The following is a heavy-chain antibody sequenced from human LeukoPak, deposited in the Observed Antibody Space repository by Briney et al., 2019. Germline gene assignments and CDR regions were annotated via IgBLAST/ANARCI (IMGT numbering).Heavy chain of an antibody. V-gene: IGHV3-23*01. CDR2: ISGSGGYI. J-gene: IGHJ6*03. CDR3: VKFRGATDHYYYYMDV. CDR1: GFTVSSNY. D-gene: IGHD1-26*01. Sequence: GGSLRLSCAASGFTVSSNYMSWVRQAPGKELEWVSGISGSGGYIYSADSLKGRFTISRDNSKNTVYLQMNSLRAEDTAVYYCVKFRGATDHYYYYMDVWGKGTTVTVSS.